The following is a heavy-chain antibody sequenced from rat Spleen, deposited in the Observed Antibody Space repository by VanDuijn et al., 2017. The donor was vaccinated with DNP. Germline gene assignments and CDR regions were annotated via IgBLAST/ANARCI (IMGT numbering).Heavy chain of an antibody. V-gene: IGHV5-20*01. Sequence: EVQLVESGGDLVQPGRSLRLSCVASGFTFSDYYMAWVRQAPAKGLEWVASISSDGVHAYYRGSVKGRFTISRDNAKNRLYLQMDGLRSEDTATYDCSSPVPSGHYVMDAWGQGTSVTVSS. CDR2: ISSDGVHA. CDR3: SSPVPSGHYVMDA. D-gene: IGHD4-3*01. J-gene: IGHJ4*01. CDR1: GFTFSDYY.